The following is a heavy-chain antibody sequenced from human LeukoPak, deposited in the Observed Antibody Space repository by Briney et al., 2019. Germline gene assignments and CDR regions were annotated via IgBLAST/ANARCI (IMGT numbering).Heavy chain of an antibody. J-gene: IGHJ4*02. V-gene: IGHV3-11*01. CDR1: GFTFSDYY. CDR2: ISSSGSTI. CDR3: ARGGHYDSSGYGFAY. D-gene: IGHD3-22*01. Sequence: PGGSLRLSCAASGFTFSDYYMSWIRQAPGKGLEWVSYISSSGSTIYYADSVTRRFTISRDNAKHSLSLQLNCLRAEDTAVYYCARGGHYDSSGYGFAYWGQGTLVTVSS.